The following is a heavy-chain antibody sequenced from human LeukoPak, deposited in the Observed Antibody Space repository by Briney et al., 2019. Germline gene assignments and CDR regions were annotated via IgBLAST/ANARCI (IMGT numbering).Heavy chain of an antibody. CDR2: IIPIFGTA. CDR1: GGTFSSYA. D-gene: IGHD2-2*01. Sequence: SVKVSCKASGGTFSSYAISWVRQAPGQGLEWMGGIIPIFGTANYAQKFQGRVTITADESTSTAYMELSSLRSEDTAVYYCARGEDCSSTSCYWSNYYYYMDVWGKGTTVTVSS. J-gene: IGHJ6*03. CDR3: ARGEDCSSTSCYWSNYYYYMDV. V-gene: IGHV1-69*13.